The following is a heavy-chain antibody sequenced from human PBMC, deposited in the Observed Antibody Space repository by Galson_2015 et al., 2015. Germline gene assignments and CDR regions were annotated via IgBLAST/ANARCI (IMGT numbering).Heavy chain of an antibody. CDR2: ISSSGSTI. CDR3: ARVGSGSSGYYYYMDV. D-gene: IGHD1-26*01. CDR1: GFTFSSYE. V-gene: IGHV3-48*03. J-gene: IGHJ6*03. Sequence: SLRLSCAASGFTFSSYEMNWVRQAPGKGLEWVSYISSSGSTIYYADYVKGRFTISRDNAKNSLYLQMNSLRAEDTAVYYCARVGSGSSGYYYYMDVWGKGTTVTVSS.